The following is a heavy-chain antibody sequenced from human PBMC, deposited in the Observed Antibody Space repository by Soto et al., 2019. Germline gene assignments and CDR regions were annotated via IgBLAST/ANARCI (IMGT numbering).Heavy chain of an antibody. J-gene: IGHJ4*02. CDR1: GGSISNHY. CDR3: TRANWYSEY. V-gene: IGHV4-59*11. CDR2: IYYNGDT. Sequence: QVQLQESGPGLVKPSATLSLTCSASGGSISNHYWSWIRQPPGKGLEWIGYIYYNGDTNYKPSLKSRVTMSVETSRNQISLKLSTVTAADTAVYYCTRANWYSEYWGQGTLVTVSS. D-gene: IGHD7-27*01.